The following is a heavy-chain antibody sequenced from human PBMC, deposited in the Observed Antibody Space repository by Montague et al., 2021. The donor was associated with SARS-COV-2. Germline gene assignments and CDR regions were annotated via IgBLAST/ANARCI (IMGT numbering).Heavy chain of an antibody. J-gene: IGHJ4*02. D-gene: IGHD4-23*01. V-gene: IGHV3-23*01. CDR1: GFTFSSYA. CDR2: IVNNGRKS. Sequence: SLRLSCAASGFTFSSYAMSLARQAPGKGLEWVSGIVNNGRKSFYADSVKGRFVISRDNSDKMVYLRLSSLRAEDTAIYYCAKETAAIGNPLFDSWGQGTLITVSS. CDR3: AKETAAIGNPLFDS.